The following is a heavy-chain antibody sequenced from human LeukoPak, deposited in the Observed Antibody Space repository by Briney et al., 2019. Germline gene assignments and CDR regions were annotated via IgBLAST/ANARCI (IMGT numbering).Heavy chain of an antibody. CDR2: IYYSGTT. Sequence: SETLSLTRTGTGGSIGHFYWNWIRQSAGKGMEWIGYIYYSGTTNYNPSLKRRVTISLGMSSNQFSLRLDSVTAADTAVYYCARAASLDYWGQGILVTVSS. J-gene: IGHJ4*02. V-gene: IGHV4-59*01. CDR1: GGSIGHFY. D-gene: IGHD2-2*01. CDR3: ARAASLDY.